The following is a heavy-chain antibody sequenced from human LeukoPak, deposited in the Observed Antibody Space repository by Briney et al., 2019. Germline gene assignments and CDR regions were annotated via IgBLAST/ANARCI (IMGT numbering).Heavy chain of an antibody. J-gene: IGHJ6*02. V-gene: IGHV3-9*01. CDR3: AKDIAMVDYYYYGMDV. D-gene: IGHD5-18*01. CDR2: ISWNSGSI. Sequence: PGGSLRLSCAASGFTFSDYYMSWIRQAPGKGLEWVSGISWNSGSIGYADSVKGRFTISRDNAKNSLYLQMNSLRAEDTALYYCAKDIAMVDYYYYGMDVWGQGTTVTVSS. CDR1: GFTFSDYY.